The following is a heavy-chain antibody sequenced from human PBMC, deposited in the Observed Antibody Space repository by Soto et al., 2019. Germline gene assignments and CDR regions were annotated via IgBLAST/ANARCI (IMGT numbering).Heavy chain of an antibody. CDR3: AKAGPNYDFWSGYYEYIWFDP. CDR2: ISGSGGST. Sequence: PGGSLRLSCAASGFTFSSYAMSWVRQAPGKGLEWVSAISGSGGSTYYADSVKGRFTISRDNSKNTLYLQMNSLRAEDTAVYYCAKAGPNYDFWSGYYEYIWFDPWGQGTLVTVSS. D-gene: IGHD3-3*01. V-gene: IGHV3-23*01. J-gene: IGHJ5*02. CDR1: GFTFSSYA.